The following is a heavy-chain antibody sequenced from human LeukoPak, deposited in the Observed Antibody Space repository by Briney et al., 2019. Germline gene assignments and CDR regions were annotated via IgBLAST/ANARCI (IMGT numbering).Heavy chain of an antibody. D-gene: IGHD1-26*01. CDR2: IYYSGST. J-gene: IGHJ4*02. CDR1: GGSVSSGSYY. CDR3: ARGIVGAAYFDY. V-gene: IGHV4-61*01. Sequence: SETLSLTCTVSGGSVSSGSYYWSWIRQPPGKGLGWIGYIYYSGSTNYNPSLKSRVTISVDTSKNQFSLKLSSVTAADTAVYYCARGIVGAAYFDYWGQGTLVTVSS.